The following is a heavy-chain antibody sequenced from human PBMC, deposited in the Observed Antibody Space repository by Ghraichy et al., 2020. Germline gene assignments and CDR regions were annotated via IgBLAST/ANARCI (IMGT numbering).Heavy chain of an antibody. CDR3: ARAPHYDSSGDGNYGMDV. CDR2: IYYSGST. D-gene: IGHD3-22*01. Sequence: SETLSLTCTASGGSISSYYWRWIRQPPGKGLEWIGYIYYSGSTNYNPSLKSRVTISVDTSKNQFSLKLSSVTAADTAVYYCARAPHYDSSGDGNYGMDVWDQGTTVTVSS. V-gene: IGHV4-59*01. J-gene: IGHJ6*02. CDR1: GGSISSYY.